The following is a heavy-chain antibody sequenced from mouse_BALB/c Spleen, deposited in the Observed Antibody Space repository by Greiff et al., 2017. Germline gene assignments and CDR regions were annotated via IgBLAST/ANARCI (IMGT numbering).Heavy chain of an antibody. Sequence: EVQLVESGGGLVQPGGSRKLSCAASGFTFSSYAMSWVRQTPEKRLEWVASISSGGSTYYPDSVKGRFTISRDNARNILYLQMSSLRSEDTAMYYCARDRYGYAMDYWGQGTSVTVSS. J-gene: IGHJ4*01. D-gene: IGHD2-14*01. CDR3: ARDRYGYAMDY. CDR1: GFTFSSYA. CDR2: ISSGGST. V-gene: IGHV5-6-5*01.